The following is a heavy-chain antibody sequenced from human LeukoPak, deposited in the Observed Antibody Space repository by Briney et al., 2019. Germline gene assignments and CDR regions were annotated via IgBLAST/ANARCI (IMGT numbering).Heavy chain of an antibody. D-gene: IGHD5-18*01. CDR2: IYYSGST. V-gene: IGHV4-59*01. Sequence: PSETLSLTCTVSGGSISSYYWSWIRQPPGKGLEWIGYIYYSGSTNYNPSLKSRVTISVDTSKNQFSLKLSSVTAADTAAYYCARVGDSGYGFQSDAFDIWGQGTMVTVSS. CDR3: ARVGDSGYGFQSDAFDI. J-gene: IGHJ3*02. CDR1: GGSISSYY.